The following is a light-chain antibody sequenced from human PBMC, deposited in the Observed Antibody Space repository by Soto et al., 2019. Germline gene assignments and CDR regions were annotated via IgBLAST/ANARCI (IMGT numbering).Light chain of an antibody. J-gene: IGKJ5*01. Sequence: EIVLTQSPGTLSLSPGPRATLSCRASQRLSASDIAWYQQKPGQAPKFLIYGVSSRATGIPDRFSGSGSGTDFTLTISRLEPEDFAVYHCQQYGSSPLITFGQGTRWRL. V-gene: IGKV3-20*01. CDR2: GVS. CDR3: QQYGSSPLIT. CDR1: QRLSASD.